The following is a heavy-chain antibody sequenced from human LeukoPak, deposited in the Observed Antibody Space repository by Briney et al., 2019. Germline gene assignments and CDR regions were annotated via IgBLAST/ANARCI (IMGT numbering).Heavy chain of an antibody. D-gene: IGHD3-16*01. V-gene: IGHV4-34*01. Sequence: PSETLSLTCAVYGGSFSGYYWSWIRQPPGKGLEWIGEINHSGSTNYNPSLKSRVTISVDTSKNQFSLKLSSVTAADTAVYYCARGRFRNKNYVWGSYRGFDYFDYWGQGTLVTVSS. CDR1: GGSFSGYY. CDR2: INHSGST. J-gene: IGHJ4*02. CDR3: ARGRFRNKNYVWGSYRGFDYFDY.